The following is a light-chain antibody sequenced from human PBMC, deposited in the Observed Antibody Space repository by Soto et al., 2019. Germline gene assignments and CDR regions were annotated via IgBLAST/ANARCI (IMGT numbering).Light chain of an antibody. CDR3: HQYDTYPFT. J-gene: IGKJ3*01. CDR1: QDIKNY. Sequence: DIQMTQSPSSLTASVGDRVTITCRASQDIKNYLAWFQQKPGRPPKSLIYAASTLQSGVPSKFSGSGSGTDFTLTINTLQPEDFATYFCHQYDTYPFTFGPGTTVEIK. V-gene: IGKV1-16*02. CDR2: AAS.